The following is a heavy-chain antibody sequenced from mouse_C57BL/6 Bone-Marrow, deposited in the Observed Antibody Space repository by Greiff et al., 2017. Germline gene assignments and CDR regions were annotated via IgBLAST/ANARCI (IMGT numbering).Heavy chain of an antibody. Sequence: EVKLVESGGDLVKPGGSLKLSCAASGFTFSSYGMSWVRQTPDKRLEWVATISSGGSYTYYPDSVKGRVTISRDNAKNTLYLQMSSLKSEDTAMYYCARLKGYFDYWGQGTTLTVSS. CDR3: ARLKGYFDY. CDR1: GFTFSSYG. CDR2: ISSGGSYT. D-gene: IGHD1-3*01. J-gene: IGHJ2*01. V-gene: IGHV5-6*01.